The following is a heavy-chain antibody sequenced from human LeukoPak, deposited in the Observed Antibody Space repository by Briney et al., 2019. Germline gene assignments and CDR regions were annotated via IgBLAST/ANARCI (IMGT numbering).Heavy chain of an antibody. CDR2: INAGNGNT. Sequence: ASVKVSCKASGYTFTSYAMHWVRQAPGQRLEWMGWINAGNGNTKYSQKFQGRVIITRDTSASTAYMELSSLRSEDTAVYYCARYYYDSSGYYPPYGMDVWGQGTTVTVSS. J-gene: IGHJ6*02. D-gene: IGHD3-22*01. V-gene: IGHV1-3*01. CDR3: ARYYYDSSGYYPPYGMDV. CDR1: GYTFTSYA.